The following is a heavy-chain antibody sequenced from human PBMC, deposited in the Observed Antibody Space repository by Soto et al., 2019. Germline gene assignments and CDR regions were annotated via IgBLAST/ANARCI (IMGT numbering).Heavy chain of an antibody. Sequence: SGTLSLTCPVSCCSISSGWYYWGWNRPAAGKGLEWIGSIYYSGSTYYNPSLKSRVTISVDTSKNQFSLKLSSVTAADTAVYYCARDGNTADYGMDVWGQGTTVTVSS. V-gene: IGHV4-39*02. CDR2: IYYSGST. CDR1: CCSISSGWYY. J-gene: IGHJ6*02. D-gene: IGHD1-26*01. CDR3: ARDGNTADYGMDV.